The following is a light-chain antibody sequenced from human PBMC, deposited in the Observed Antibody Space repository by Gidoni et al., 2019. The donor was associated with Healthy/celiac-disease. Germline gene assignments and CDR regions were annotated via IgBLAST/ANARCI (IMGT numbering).Light chain of an antibody. Sequence: SVLTQPPSASGTPGQRVTISCSGSSSNIGSNTVNWYQQLPGTAPRLLIYSYNQRPSGVPDRFSGSESGTSASLAIRGLQSDDEADYYCAAWDDSLNGVVFGGGTKLTVL. J-gene: IGLJ2*01. CDR2: SYN. CDR1: SSNIGSNT. V-gene: IGLV1-44*01. CDR3: AAWDDSLNGVV.